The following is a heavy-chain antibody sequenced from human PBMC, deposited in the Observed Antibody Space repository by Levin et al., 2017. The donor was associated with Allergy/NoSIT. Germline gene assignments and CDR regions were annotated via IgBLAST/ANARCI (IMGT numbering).Heavy chain of an antibody. CDR2: IYHSGST. CDR3: ARGGASGLSD. CDR1: GDSISSSNW. V-gene: IGHV4-4*02. Sequence: SETLSLTCAVSGDSISSSNWWTWVRQPPGKGLEWIGEIYHSGSTNYNPSLKSRLTISVDKSKNHFSLKLNSVTAADTAVYYCARGGASGLSDWGQGTLVTVSS. J-gene: IGHJ4*02. D-gene: IGHD6-19*01.